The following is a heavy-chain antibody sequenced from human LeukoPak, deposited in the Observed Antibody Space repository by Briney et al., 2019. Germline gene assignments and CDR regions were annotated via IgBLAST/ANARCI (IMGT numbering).Heavy chain of an antibody. J-gene: IGHJ4*02. Sequence: GRSLRLSCAASGFTFDDYAMHWVRQAPGKGLEWVSGISWSSGSIGYADSVKGRFTISRDNAKNSLYLQMNSLRAEDTALYYCAKDHGGIAVAPFDYWGQGTLVTVSS. CDR1: GFTFDDYA. D-gene: IGHD6-19*01. CDR3: AKDHGGIAVAPFDY. CDR2: ISWSSGSI. V-gene: IGHV3-9*01.